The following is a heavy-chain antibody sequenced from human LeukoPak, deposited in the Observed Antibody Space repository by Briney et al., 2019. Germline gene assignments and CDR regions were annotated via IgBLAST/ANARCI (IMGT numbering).Heavy chain of an antibody. V-gene: IGHV3-30-3*01. CDR1: GFTFSSYA. CDR2: ISYDGSNK. J-gene: IGHJ4*02. D-gene: IGHD3-3*01. Sequence: GGSLRLSCAASGFTFSSYAMHWVRQAPGKGLEWVAVISYDGSNKYYADSVKGRFTISRDNSKNTLYLQMNSLRAEDTAVYYCAKDFEGVVITFGYYFDYWGQGTLVTVSS. CDR3: AKDFEGVVITFGYYFDY.